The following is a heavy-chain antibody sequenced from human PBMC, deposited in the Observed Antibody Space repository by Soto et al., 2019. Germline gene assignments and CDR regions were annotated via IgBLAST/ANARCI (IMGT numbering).Heavy chain of an antibody. D-gene: IGHD2-15*01. Sequence: ASVKVSCKASGYTFTSYGISWVRQAPGQGLEWMGLISVYNGNINYAQKLQGRVTMTTDTSTSTAYMDLTTLISDDTAVYFCARDPGAASFDFWAQGTLVTVSS. V-gene: IGHV1-18*01. CDR2: ISVYNGNI. CDR1: GYTFTSYG. J-gene: IGHJ4*02. CDR3: ARDPGAASFDF.